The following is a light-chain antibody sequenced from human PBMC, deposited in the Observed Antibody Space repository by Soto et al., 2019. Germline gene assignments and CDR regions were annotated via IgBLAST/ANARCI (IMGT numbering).Light chain of an antibody. CDR3: AVWDDSLNGLYV. CDR1: SSDIGSNT. J-gene: IGLJ2*01. V-gene: IGLV1-44*01. CDR2: SNN. Sequence: QSVLTQPPSASGTPGQRVTISCSGSSSDIGSNTVNWYQQLPGTAPKLLIYSNNQRPSGLPDRFSGSKSGISDALAISGLQSEDEGDCYCAVWDDSLNGLYVFGGGTKLTVL.